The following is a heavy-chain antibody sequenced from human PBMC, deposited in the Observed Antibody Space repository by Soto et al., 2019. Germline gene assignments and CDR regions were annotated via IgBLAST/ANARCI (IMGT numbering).Heavy chain of an antibody. CDR3: ARQPAPITMVRGVTTTTTYYYYGMDV. Sequence: PVESLKISCKGSGYSFTSYWIGWLRQMPWKGLEWMGIIYPGDSDTRYSPSFQGQVTISADKSISTAYLQWSSLKASDTAMYYCARQPAPITMVRGVTTTTTYYYYGMDVWGQGTTVTVSS. D-gene: IGHD3-10*01. CDR1: GYSFTSYW. V-gene: IGHV5-51*01. CDR2: IYPGDSDT. J-gene: IGHJ6*02.